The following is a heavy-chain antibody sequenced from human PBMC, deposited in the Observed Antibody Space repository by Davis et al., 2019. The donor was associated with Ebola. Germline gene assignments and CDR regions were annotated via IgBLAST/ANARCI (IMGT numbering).Heavy chain of an antibody. CDR2: INHSGST. J-gene: IGHJ5*01. Sequence: SETLSLTCAVYGGSFSGYHWSWIRQSPEKGLEWIGEINHSGSTKYNPSLKSRVTISRDTSKNQFSLKVSSVTAADTAVYYCARGLGMGWFDSWGQGTPVTVSS. V-gene: IGHV4-34*01. CDR3: ARGLGMGWFDS. CDR1: GGSFSGYH.